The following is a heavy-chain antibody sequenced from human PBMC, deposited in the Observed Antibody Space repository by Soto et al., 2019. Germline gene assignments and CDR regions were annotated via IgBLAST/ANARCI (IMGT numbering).Heavy chain of an antibody. V-gene: IGHV4-4*02. D-gene: IGHD3-10*01. CDR2: IFQSGTA. CDR3: ARLAYDTPLNYMYCDF. Sequence: PSETLSLTCAVSGGSISSGNWWTWVRQTPQSGTEHIGEIFQSGTANNYPSCERRVTISVDTSRTQFTLKLPSVTAADPAISFCARLAYDTPLNYMYCDFWGKGALVTVSS. CDR1: GGSISSGNW. J-gene: IGHJ4*02.